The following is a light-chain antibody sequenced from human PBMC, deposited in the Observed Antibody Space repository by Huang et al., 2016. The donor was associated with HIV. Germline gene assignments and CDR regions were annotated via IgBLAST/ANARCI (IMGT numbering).Light chain of an antibody. CDR2: AAS. V-gene: IGKV1-33*01. CDR3: QQYDNLPWT. CDR1: QDISTY. J-gene: IGKJ1*01. Sequence: DIQMTQSPSSLSASVGDRVTITCQASQDISTYLNWYQQKPGNAPKVLIYAASHLETGVPLRCSGSGSGTDFTFTISSLQPGDIATYYCQQYDNLPWTFGQGTKVEIK.